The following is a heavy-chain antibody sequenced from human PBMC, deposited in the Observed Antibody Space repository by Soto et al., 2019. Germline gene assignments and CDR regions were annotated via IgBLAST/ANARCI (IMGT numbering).Heavy chain of an antibody. CDR2: ISGSGGST. J-gene: IGHJ3*02. CDR1: VFTFISYA. CDR3: AKDTRYNWNYPDAFDI. V-gene: IGHV3-23*01. D-gene: IGHD1-7*01. Sequence: PGWSLRLSCASSVFTFISYAMSWVRQAPGKGLEWVSAISGSGGSTYYADSVKGRFTISRDNSKNTLYLQMNSLRAEDTAVYYCAKDTRYNWNYPDAFDIWGQGTMVTV.